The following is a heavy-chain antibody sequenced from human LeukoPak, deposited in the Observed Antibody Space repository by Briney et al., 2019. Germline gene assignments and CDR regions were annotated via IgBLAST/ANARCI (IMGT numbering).Heavy chain of an antibody. D-gene: IGHD2-2*01. CDR2: ISSNGGST. J-gene: IGHJ6*02. CDR1: GFTFSSYA. Sequence: GGSLRLSCAASGFTFSSYAMHWVRQAPGKGLEYVSAISSNGGSTYYANSVKGRFTISRDNSKNTLYLQMGSLRAEDMAVYYCARDSCSSTSCYEGRGYYYYGMDVWGQGTTVTVSS. CDR3: ARDSCSSTSCYEGRGYYYYGMDV. V-gene: IGHV3-64*01.